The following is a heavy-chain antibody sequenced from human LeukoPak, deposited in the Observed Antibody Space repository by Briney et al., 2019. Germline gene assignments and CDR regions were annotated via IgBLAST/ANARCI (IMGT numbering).Heavy chain of an antibody. CDR1: GYSISSGYY. Sequence: SETLSLTCTVSGYSISSGYYWGWIRQPPGKGLEWIGSIYHSGSTYYNPSLKSRVTISVDTSKNQFSLKLSSVTAADTAVYYCARGSRFGVVGRDAFDIWGQGTVVTVSS. J-gene: IGHJ3*02. CDR2: IYHSGST. D-gene: IGHD3-3*01. V-gene: IGHV4-38-2*02. CDR3: ARGSRFGVVGRDAFDI.